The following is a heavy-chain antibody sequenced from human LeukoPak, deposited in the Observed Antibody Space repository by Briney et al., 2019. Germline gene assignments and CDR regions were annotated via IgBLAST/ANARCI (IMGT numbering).Heavy chain of an antibody. V-gene: IGHV3-48*01. CDR3: AAAAAHTVQH. CDR1: GFTFSSYS. Sequence: PGRSLRLSCAASGFTFSSYSMNWVRQAPGKGLEWVSYISSSSTIYYADSVKGRFTISRDNSKNTLYLQMNSLRAEDTAVYYCAAAAAHTVQHWGQGTLVTVSS. D-gene: IGHD2-2*01. J-gene: IGHJ1*01. CDR2: ISSSSTI.